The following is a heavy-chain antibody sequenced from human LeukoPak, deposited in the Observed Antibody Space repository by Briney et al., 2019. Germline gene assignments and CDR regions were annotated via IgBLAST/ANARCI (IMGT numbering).Heavy chain of an antibody. CDR2: INYSGST. CDR3: ARDKDKKGDGLDV. CDR1: GGSISSYY. V-gene: IGHV4-59*06. J-gene: IGHJ6*02. Sequence: PSETLSLTCTVSGGSISSYYWSWIRQPAGKGLEWIGYINYSGSTSYNPSLKSRVTISVDTSKNQFSLKLSSVTAADTAVYYCARDKDKKGDGLDVWGQGTTVTVSS. D-gene: IGHD5-24*01.